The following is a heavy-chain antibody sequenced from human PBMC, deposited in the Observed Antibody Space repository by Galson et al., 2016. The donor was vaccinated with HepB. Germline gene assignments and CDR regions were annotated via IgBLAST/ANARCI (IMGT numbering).Heavy chain of an antibody. Sequence: SLRLSCEASGFTFGDYYMTWIRQAPGKGLEWVSYISTTGSNTYYADSVKGRFTISGDNAKNSLYVQMNSLRVEDTAVYYCARDPGYITAAPFFDYWGQGTLVTVSA. V-gene: IGHV3-11*04. CDR2: ISTTGSNT. D-gene: IGHD5-24*01. CDR1: GFTFGDYY. CDR3: ARDPGYITAAPFFDY. J-gene: IGHJ4*02.